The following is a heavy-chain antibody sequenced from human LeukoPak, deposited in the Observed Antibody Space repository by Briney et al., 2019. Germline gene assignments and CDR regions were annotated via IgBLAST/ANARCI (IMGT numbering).Heavy chain of an antibody. CDR3: ARGVVPAANGLV. D-gene: IGHD2-2*01. CDR2: ISSDSATI. J-gene: IGHJ4*02. Sequence: GGSLRLSCAASGFTFGTYIMNWVRQAPGKGLEWVSCISSDSATIYYADSVKGRFSISRDNAKNSLNLQMNSLRDEDTAVYYCARGVVPAANGLVWGQGTLVTVSS. CDR1: GFTFGTYI. V-gene: IGHV3-48*02.